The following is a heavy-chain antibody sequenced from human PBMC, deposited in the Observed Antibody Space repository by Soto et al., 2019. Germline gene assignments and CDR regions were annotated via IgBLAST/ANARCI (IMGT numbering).Heavy chain of an antibody. CDR3: AKESLDYFDSGRFYAPAFDH. CDR1: GFTFSSFA. V-gene: IGHV3-30*18. J-gene: IGHJ4*02. CDR2: ISFDGRDI. Sequence: QVLLVESGGGVVHPGTSLRLSCVTSGFTFSSFAMDWVRQAPGKGLEWVAAISFDGRDISYRESVKGRFTISRDKFKNTVYLQMNSLRPEDTAVYYCAKESLDYFDSGRFYAPAFDHWGQGTLVTVSS. D-gene: IGHD3-10*01.